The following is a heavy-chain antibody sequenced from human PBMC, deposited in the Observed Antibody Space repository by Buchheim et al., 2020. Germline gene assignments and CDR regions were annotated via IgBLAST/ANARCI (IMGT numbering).Heavy chain of an antibody. CDR3: ARDPGRGTFDY. CDR2: IYYSGST. CDR1: GGSISSYY. J-gene: IGHJ4*02. V-gene: IGHV4-59*01. D-gene: IGHD3-16*01. Sequence: QVQLQESGPGLVKPSETLSLTCTVSGGSISSYYWSWIWQPPGKGLEWIGYIYYSGSTNYNPSLKSRVTISVDTSKNQFSLKLSSVTAADTAVYYCARDPGRGTFDYWGQGTL.